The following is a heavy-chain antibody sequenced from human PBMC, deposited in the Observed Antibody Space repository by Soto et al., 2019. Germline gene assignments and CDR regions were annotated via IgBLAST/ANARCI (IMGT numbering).Heavy chain of an antibody. Sequence: GGSLRLSCAASGFTFSSYSMNWVRQAPGKGLEWVSYISSSSSTIYYADSVKGRFTISRDNAKNSLYLQMNSLRDEDTAVYYCARDFSSWYEHYYYGMDVWGQGATVTVSS. CDR2: ISSSSSTI. CDR1: GFTFSSYS. V-gene: IGHV3-48*02. D-gene: IGHD6-13*01. CDR3: ARDFSSWYEHYYYGMDV. J-gene: IGHJ6*02.